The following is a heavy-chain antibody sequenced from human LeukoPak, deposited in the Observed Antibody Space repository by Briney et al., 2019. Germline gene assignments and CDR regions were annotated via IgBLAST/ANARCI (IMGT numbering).Heavy chain of an antibody. D-gene: IGHD6-13*01. Sequence: GGSLRLSCAASGFTFSGFPMSWVRQAPGKGLEWVAAITGGSSTTYYADSVKGRFTISRDNSNNTLYVQMNSLRAEDTAVYFCLAAAGTIGWGQGTLVTVSS. CDR1: GFTFSGFP. J-gene: IGHJ4*02. V-gene: IGHV3-23*01. CDR2: ITGGSSTT. CDR3: LAAAGTIG.